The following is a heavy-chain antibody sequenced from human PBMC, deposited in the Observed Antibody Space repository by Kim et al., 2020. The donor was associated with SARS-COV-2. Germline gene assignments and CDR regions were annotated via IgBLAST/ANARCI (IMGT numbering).Heavy chain of an antibody. CDR1: GGTFSSYA. D-gene: IGHD3-22*01. J-gene: IGHJ4*02. Sequence: SVKVSCKASGGTFSSYAISWVRQAPGQGLEWMGGIIPIFGTANYAQKFQGRVTITADESTSTAYMELSSLRSEDTAVYYCARGPSMIVVVIPYYFDYWGQGTLVTVSS. CDR3: ARGPSMIVVVIPYYFDY. V-gene: IGHV1-69*13. CDR2: IIPIFGTA.